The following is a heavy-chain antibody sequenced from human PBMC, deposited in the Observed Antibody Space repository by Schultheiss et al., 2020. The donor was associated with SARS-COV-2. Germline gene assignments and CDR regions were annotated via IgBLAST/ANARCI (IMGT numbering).Heavy chain of an antibody. Sequence: GGSLRLSCAASGFTFSSYSMNWVRQAPGKGLEWVSYISSSGSTIYYADSVKGRFTISRDNAKNSLYLQMNSLRAEDTAVYYCARVGSSWYGGYYYYYYGMDVWGQGTTVTVSS. V-gene: IGHV3-48*04. CDR2: ISSSGSTI. CDR3: ARVGSSWYGGYYYYYYGMDV. CDR1: GFTFSSYS. D-gene: IGHD6-13*01. J-gene: IGHJ6*02.